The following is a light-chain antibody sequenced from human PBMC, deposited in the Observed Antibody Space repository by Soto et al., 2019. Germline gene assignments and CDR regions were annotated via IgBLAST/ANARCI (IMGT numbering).Light chain of an antibody. CDR1: QGISSY. V-gene: IGKV1-9*01. Sequence: DIQLTQSPTFLSASVGDRVTITCRASQGISSYLAWYQQKPGKAPKLLIYAASTSQSGVPSKFSGSGSGTQFTLTISSLQPEDFATYYCQQLNTYPYTFGLGTKLEIK. J-gene: IGKJ2*01. CDR3: QQLNTYPYT. CDR2: AAS.